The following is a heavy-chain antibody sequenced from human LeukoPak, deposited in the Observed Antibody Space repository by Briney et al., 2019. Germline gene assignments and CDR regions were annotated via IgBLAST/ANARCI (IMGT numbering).Heavy chain of an antibody. J-gene: IGHJ4*02. CDR1: GFIFSSYW. CDR2: INTDGSVT. D-gene: IGHD1-26*01. V-gene: IGHV3-74*01. Sequence: GGSLRLSCAASGFIFSSYWMHWVRHAPGKGLVWVSRINTDGSVTDYADSVKGRFTVSRDNSKNTLYLQMNSLRAEDTAVYYCAKDRRVGAAAYFDYWGQGTLVTVSS. CDR3: AKDRRVGAAAYFDY.